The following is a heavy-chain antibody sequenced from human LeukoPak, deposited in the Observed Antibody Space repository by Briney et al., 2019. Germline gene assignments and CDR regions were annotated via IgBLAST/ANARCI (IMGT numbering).Heavy chain of an antibody. CDR1: VFAFSRYW. D-gene: IGHD1-26*01. CDR2: IKSDLSEV. J-gene: IGHJ6*02. CDR3: ARSWLIVGATPPTDV. Sequence: GGSLRLSCAASVFAFSRYWMTWIRQAPVRGLEWVASIKSDLSEVYYVDSVKGRFTISRDNAKNSLYLQMDSLRAEDTAVYYCARSWLIVGATPPTDVWGQGTTVTVSS. V-gene: IGHV3-7*01.